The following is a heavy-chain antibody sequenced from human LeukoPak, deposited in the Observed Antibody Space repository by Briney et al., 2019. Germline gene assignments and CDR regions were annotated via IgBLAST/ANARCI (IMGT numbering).Heavy chain of an antibody. CDR1: GFTFRSYW. V-gene: IGHV3-74*01. Sequence: GGSLRLSCAAFGFTFRSYWMHWVRQAPGKGLVWVSRINIDGSSGSYADSVEGRFTISRDNAKNTLYLQMNSLRAEDTAVYYCTREVSGSLYFDYWGQGTLVTASS. CDR3: TREVSGSLYFDY. J-gene: IGHJ4*02. CDR2: INIDGSSG. D-gene: IGHD1-26*01.